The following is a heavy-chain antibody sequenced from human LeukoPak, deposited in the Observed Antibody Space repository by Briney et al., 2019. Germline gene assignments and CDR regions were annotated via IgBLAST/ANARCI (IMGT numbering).Heavy chain of an antibody. Sequence: SVKVSCKASGGTFSSYTISWVRQAPGQGLEWMGRIIPILGIANYAQKFQGRVTITADKSTSTAYMELSSLRSGDTAVYYCASLGIKTTETPGVWGKGTTVTVSS. CDR2: IIPILGIA. D-gene: IGHD4-11*01. V-gene: IGHV1-69*02. CDR1: GGTFSSYT. CDR3: ASLGIKTTETPGV. J-gene: IGHJ6*04.